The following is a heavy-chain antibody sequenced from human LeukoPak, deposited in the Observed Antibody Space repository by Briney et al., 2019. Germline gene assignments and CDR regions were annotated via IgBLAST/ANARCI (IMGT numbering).Heavy chain of an antibody. D-gene: IGHD6-19*01. V-gene: IGHV4-59*08. CDR2: TDYSGST. CDR3: ARHGSDWTFDY. CDR1: GGSISTYY. Sequence: SETLSLTCTVSGGSISTYYWSWIRQSPGKGLERIGYTDYSGSTNYNPSLKSRVTISIDTSKNQFSLKVSSVTAEDTAVYYCARHGSDWTFDYWGQGTLVTVSS. J-gene: IGHJ4*02.